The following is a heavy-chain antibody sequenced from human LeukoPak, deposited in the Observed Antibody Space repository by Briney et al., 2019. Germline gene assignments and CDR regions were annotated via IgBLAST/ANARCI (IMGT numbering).Heavy chain of an antibody. CDR3: ARDHSIAAAGVDS. Sequence: GGSLRLSCAASGFTFSDYWMSRVRQAPGKGLQWVANINQDGGEKYYVDSVRGRFTISRDNGKNSLYLQMSSLRAEDTAVYYCARDHSIAAAGVDSRGQGTLVTVSS. V-gene: IGHV3-7*03. D-gene: IGHD6-13*01. CDR1: GFTFSDYW. CDR2: INQDGGEK. J-gene: IGHJ4*02.